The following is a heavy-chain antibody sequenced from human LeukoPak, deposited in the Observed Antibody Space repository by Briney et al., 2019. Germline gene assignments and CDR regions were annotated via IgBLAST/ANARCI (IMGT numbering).Heavy chain of an antibody. CDR3: ASVYYYDSSGYSPFDY. CDR1: GYTFTGYY. V-gene: IGHV1-2*02. Sequence: ASVTVSCTASGYTFTGYYMHWVRQAPGQGLEWMGWINPNSGGTNYAQKFQGRVTMTRDTSISTAYMELSRPRSDDTAVYYCASVYYYDSSGYSPFDYWGQGTLVTVSS. D-gene: IGHD3-22*01. CDR2: INPNSGGT. J-gene: IGHJ4*02.